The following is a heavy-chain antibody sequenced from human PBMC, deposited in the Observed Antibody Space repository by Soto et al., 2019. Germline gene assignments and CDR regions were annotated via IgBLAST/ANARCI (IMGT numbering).Heavy chain of an antibody. CDR3: ARMSGGWYYFDQ. CDR2: IDWDDDK. D-gene: IGHD6-19*01. J-gene: IGHJ4*02. CDR1: GFSLSTSGMC. Sequence: GSGPTLVNPTQTLTLTCTFSGFSLSTSGMCVSWMRQPPGKAPEWLARIDWDDDKYYSASLKTRLTISKDTSENQVVLTMTNLDPVDTATYYCARMSGGWYYFDQWGQGILVTVSS. V-gene: IGHV2-70*11.